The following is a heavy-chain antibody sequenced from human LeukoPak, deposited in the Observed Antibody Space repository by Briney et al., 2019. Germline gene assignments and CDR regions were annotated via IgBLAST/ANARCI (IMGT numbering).Heavy chain of an antibody. D-gene: IGHD5-18*01. CDR2: IYHSGST. V-gene: IGHV4-59*01. CDR3: ARHSYAYFDY. CDR1: SGSISSYY. Sequence: SETLSLTCTVSSGSISSYYWSWNPQPPGKGLEWIGYIYHSGSTNYNPSLKSRVTISVDTSKNQFSLKLSSVTAADTAVYLCARHSYAYFDYWGQGTLVTVSS. J-gene: IGHJ4*02.